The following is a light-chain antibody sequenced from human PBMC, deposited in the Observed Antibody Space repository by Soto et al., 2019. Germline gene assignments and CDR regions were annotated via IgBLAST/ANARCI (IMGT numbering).Light chain of an antibody. Sequence: TLSAAVGDRVTITCRASQSISSWLAWYQQXPGKAPQLLIYDASSLESGVPTRSGGRGSGTVFILTICSLQPDDVPTWSCDSYNRYWPFGQGTKPDVK. V-gene: IGKV1-5*01. CDR1: QSISSW. J-gene: IGKJ2*01. CDR2: DAS. CDR3: DSYNRYWP.